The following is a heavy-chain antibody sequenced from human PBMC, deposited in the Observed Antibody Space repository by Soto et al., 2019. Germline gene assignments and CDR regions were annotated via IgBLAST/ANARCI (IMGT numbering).Heavy chain of an antibody. CDR3: ARATRPLIAMAPLDY. CDR2: IIPIYGTA. V-gene: IGHV1-69*13. CDR1: GGTFSSYA. J-gene: IGHJ4*02. Sequence: SVKVSCKASGGTFSSYAISWVRQAPGQGLEWMGGIIPIYGTANYAQKFQGRVTMTADESTSTAYMELSSLRSEDTAVYYCARATRPLIAMAPLDYWGQGTLVTVSS. D-gene: IGHD5-18*01.